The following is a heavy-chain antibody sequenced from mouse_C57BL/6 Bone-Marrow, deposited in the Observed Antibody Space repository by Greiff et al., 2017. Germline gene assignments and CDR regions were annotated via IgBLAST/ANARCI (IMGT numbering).Heavy chain of an antibody. V-gene: IGHV1-64*01. CDR2: IHPNSGST. CDR3: AREGFRITTVVAPSYYYAMDY. D-gene: IGHD1-1*01. J-gene: IGHJ4*01. CDR1: GYTFTSYW. Sequence: QVQLQQPGAELVKPGASVKLSCKASGYTFTSYWMHWVKQRPGQGLEWIGMIHPNSGSTNYNEKFKSKATLTVDKSSSTAYMQLSSLTSEDSAVYYCAREGFRITTVVAPSYYYAMDYWGQGTSVTVSS.